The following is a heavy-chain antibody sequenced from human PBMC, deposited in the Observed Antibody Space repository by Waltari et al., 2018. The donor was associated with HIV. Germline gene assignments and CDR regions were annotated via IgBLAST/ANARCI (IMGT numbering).Heavy chain of an antibody. V-gene: IGHV7-4-1*02. CDR2: MNTNSGNP. CDR1: GYTFNNYA. CDR3: ARSPAF. J-gene: IGHJ4*02. Sequence: VQLPQSGSQLRKPGPSVKISCKASGYTFNNYALHWVRQAPGQGLEWMGWMNTNSGNPTYAQGFTGRFVLSLDTSLTTTYLQINTLKPDDSAVYYCARSPAFWGQGTLVIVSS.